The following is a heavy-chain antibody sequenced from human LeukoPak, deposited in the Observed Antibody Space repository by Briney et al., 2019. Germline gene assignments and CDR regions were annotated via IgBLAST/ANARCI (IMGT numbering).Heavy chain of an antibody. CDR3: ARSSGTYLMSDAFDI. Sequence: TGGSLRLSCAASGFTFSTYSMIWVRQATGKGLEWISYISDSSSFKYYAGSVKGRFIISRDNAKNSLYLQMDSLRAEDTAVFYCARSSGTYLMSDAFDIWGQGTTVTVS. D-gene: IGHD1-26*01. V-gene: IGHV3-48*01. CDR2: ISDSSSFK. J-gene: IGHJ3*02. CDR1: GFTFSTYS.